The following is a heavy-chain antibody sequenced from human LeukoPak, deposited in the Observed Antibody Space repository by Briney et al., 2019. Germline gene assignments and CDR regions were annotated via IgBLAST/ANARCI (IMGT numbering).Heavy chain of an antibody. V-gene: IGHV4-39*01. CDR1: CGSISSSSYY. J-gene: IGHJ5*02. D-gene: IGHD3-10*01. Sequence: PSETLSLTCTVSCGSISSSSYYWGWIRQPPGKGLEWIGSIYYSGSTYYNPSLKSRVTISVDTSKNQFSLKLSSVTAADTAVYYCARTYYYGSGSYFKMVWFDPWDQGTLVTVSS. CDR3: ARTYYYGSGSYFKMVWFDP. CDR2: IYYSGST.